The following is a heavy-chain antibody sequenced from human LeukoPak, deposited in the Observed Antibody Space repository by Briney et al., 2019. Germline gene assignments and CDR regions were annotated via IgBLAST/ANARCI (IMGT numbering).Heavy chain of an antibody. V-gene: IGHV4-38-2*02. CDR3: AGGITMIVVGSRY. Sequence: SETLSLTCSVSGYSISSGYYWSWIRQTPGRGLEWFGNIYHSGSTYYNPSLKSRVTISVDTSKNQFSLKLSSVTAADTAVYYCAGGITMIVVGSRYWGQGTLVTVSS. J-gene: IGHJ4*02. CDR2: IYHSGST. CDR1: GYSISSGYY. D-gene: IGHD3-22*01.